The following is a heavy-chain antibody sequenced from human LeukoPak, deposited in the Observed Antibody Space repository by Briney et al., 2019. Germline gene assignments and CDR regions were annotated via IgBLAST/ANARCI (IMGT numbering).Heavy chain of an antibody. J-gene: IGHJ4*02. CDR2: IYYSGST. V-gene: IGHV4-30-4*01. CDR3: ARVLLHYYDSSGYDY. CDR1: GGSISSGDYY. Sequence: SETLSLTCTVSGGSISSGDYYWSWIRQPPGKGLEWIGYIYYSGSTYYNPSLKSRVTISVDTSKNQFSLKLSSVTAADTAVYYCARVLLHYYDSSGYDYWGQGTLVTVSS. D-gene: IGHD3-22*01.